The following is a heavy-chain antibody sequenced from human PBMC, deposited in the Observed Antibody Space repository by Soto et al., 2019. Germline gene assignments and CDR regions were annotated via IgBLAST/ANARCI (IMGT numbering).Heavy chain of an antibody. CDR3: AREKHPWVAVPVRQLKSTWWFDS. D-gene: IGHD6-19*01. J-gene: IGHJ5*01. V-gene: IGHV4-34*01. CDR1: GESFSVYY. Sequence: QVQLQQWGAGLLKPSETLSLTCGVYGESFSVYYWSWIRQPPGKGPEWIGEINHSGSTNYNPSLKIRFTISVDTSKNHLSLKLSSVTAADTAVYYCAREKHPWVAVPVRQLKSTWWFDSWGQGTLVTVSS. CDR2: INHSGST.